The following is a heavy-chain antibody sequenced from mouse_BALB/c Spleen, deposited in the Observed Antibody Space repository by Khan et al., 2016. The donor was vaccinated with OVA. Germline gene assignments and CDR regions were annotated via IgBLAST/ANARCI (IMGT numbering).Heavy chain of an antibody. CDR1: GYTFTNYG. V-gene: IGHV9-3-1*01. CDR2: INTYTGAP. Sequence: QIQLVQSGPELKKPGETVKISCKASGYTFTNYGMNWVKQAPGKGLKWMGWINTYTGAPTYADDFKGRFAFSLETSASTAYLQINNLKNEDTAKYFCARMKPYWDFDLWGPGTTVTVSS. CDR3: ARMKPYWDFDL. J-gene: IGHJ1*01.